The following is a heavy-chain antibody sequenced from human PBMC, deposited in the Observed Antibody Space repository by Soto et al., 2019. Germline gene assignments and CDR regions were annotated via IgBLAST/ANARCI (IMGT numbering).Heavy chain of an antibody. D-gene: IGHD2-2*01. CDR1: GYSFTGFW. CDR2: FNPDDSET. V-gene: IGHV5-51*01. Sequence: TXEFLTILCTGSGYSFTGFWIGLVRQMPGEGLEWMGVFNPDDSETTYSPSFQGQVTFSGDKYINTAYLQWSSLKASDTAMYYCARAEYCSGTTCHKGAGIDAFHIWGQGTMVTV. CDR3: ARAEYCSGTTCHKGAGIDAFHI. J-gene: IGHJ3*02.